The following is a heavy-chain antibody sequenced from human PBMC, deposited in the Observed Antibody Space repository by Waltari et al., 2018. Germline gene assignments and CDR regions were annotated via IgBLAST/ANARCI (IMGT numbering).Heavy chain of an antibody. Sequence: QVQLVQSGAEVKKPGSSVKVSCKASGGTFSSYAISWGRQAPGQGLEWMGGIIPIVGTANYEQKFQGRVTITADEATSTAYMELSSLRSEDTAVYYCASEGADGYNPGNGYWGQGTLVTVSS. CDR2: IIPIVGTA. CDR1: GGTFSSYA. J-gene: IGHJ4*02. V-gene: IGHV1-69*13. CDR3: ASEGADGYNPGNGY. D-gene: IGHD5-12*01.